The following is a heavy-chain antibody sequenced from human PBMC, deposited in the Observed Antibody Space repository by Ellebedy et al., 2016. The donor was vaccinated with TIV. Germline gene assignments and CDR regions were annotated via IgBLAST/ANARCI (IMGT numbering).Heavy chain of an antibody. J-gene: IGHJ5*02. CDR2: IIPIFGTA. D-gene: IGHD2-2*02. CDR3: ARSGPAAIHDDDWFDP. CDR1: GGTFSSYA. Sequence: SVKVSXXASGGTFSSYAISWVRQAPGQGLEWMGGIIPIFGTANYAQKFQGRVTITADESTSTAYMELSSLRSEDTAVYYCARSGPAAIHDDDWFDPWGQGTLVTVSS. V-gene: IGHV1-69*13.